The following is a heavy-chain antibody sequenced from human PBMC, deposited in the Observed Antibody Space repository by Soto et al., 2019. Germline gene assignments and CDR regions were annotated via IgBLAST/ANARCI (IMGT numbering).Heavy chain of an antibody. Sequence: SVKVSCKAAGGTFISDAISWVRQAPGQGLEWMGGIIPILGTAKYAQKFQGRVTITADESTSTAYMDLTGLTSDDTAVYYCVRVANGGLFDYWGPGNMVTVSS. D-gene: IGHD2-15*01. CDR1: GGTFISDA. V-gene: IGHV1-69*13. CDR2: IIPILGTA. J-gene: IGHJ4*02. CDR3: VRVANGGLFDY.